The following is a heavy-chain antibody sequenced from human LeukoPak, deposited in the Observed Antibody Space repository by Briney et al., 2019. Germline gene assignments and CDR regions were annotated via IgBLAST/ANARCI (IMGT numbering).Heavy chain of an antibody. CDR1: GGSISSYY. V-gene: IGHV4-59*01. CDR2: IYYSGST. CDR3: AITNWNYDVVY. Sequence: SETLSLTCTVSGGSISSYYWSWIRQPPGKGLEWIGYIYYSGSTNYNPSLKGRVTISVDTSKNQFSLKLSSVTAADTAVYYCAITNWNYDVVYWGQGTLVTVSS. J-gene: IGHJ4*02. D-gene: IGHD1-7*01.